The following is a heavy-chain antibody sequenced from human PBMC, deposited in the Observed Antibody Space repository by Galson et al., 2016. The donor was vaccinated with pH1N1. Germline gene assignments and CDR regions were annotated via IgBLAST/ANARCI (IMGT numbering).Heavy chain of an antibody. D-gene: IGHD2-2*01. CDR3: AQYCTSTTCPPHGMDA. CDR1: GYTFTKYY. Sequence: VKVSCKASGYTFTKYYMHWVRQAPGQGLEWMGIINPSDGTTTSAQNFQGRITLTRDTSTSTVYMDLSRLRSEDTAVYYCAQYCTSTTCPPHGMDAWGQGTSVSVSS. CDR2: INPSDGTT. V-gene: IGHV1-46*03. J-gene: IGHJ6*02.